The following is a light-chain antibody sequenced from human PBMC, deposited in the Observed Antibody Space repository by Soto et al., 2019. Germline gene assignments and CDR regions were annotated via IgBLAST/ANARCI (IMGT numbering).Light chain of an antibody. Sequence: TNSAFTLTGYLGAIFTVTCRPSQNSSSWLVWYQQKPGKAPTLLIYKASTITSGVPSRFSGSGSGTEFTLTIISLQPDDFVAYYCQQYNSYSEAFGEGTKVDIK. CDR3: QQYNSYSEA. V-gene: IGKV1-5*03. CDR1: QNSSSW. CDR2: KAS. J-gene: IGKJ1*01.